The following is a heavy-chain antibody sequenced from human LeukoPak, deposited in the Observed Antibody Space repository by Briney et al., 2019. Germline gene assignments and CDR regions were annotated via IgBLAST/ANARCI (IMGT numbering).Heavy chain of an antibody. V-gene: IGHV3-23*01. CDR3: AAGTAAAEYFQH. CDR1: GFTFSSYA. CDR2: ISGSGGST. D-gene: IGHD1-7*01. Sequence: GGSLRLSCAASGFTFSSYAMSWVRQAPGKGLEWVSAISGSGGSTYYADSVKGRFTISRDNSKNTLYLQMNGLRAEDTAVYYCAAGTAAAEYFQHWGQGTLVTVSS. J-gene: IGHJ1*01.